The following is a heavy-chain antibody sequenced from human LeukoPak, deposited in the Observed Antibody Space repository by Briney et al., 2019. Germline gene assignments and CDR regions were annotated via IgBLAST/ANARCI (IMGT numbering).Heavy chain of an antibody. CDR1: GGSISSYY. J-gene: IGHJ5*02. V-gene: IGHV4-59*12. Sequence: SETLPLTCTVSGGSISSYYWSWIRQPPGKGLEWIGYIYYSGSTNYNPSLKSRVTISVDTSKNQFSLKLSSVTAADTAVYYCARDAMYSSGWYAWGNWFDPWGQGTLVTVSS. CDR2: IYYSGST. CDR3: ARDAMYSSGWYAWGNWFDP. D-gene: IGHD6-19*01.